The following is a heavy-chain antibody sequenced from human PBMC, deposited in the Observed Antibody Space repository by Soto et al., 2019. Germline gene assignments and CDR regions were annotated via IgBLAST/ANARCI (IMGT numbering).Heavy chain of an antibody. CDR1: GGTFSSYA. J-gene: IGHJ4*02. D-gene: IGHD2-2*01. CDR3: ARHYCSSTTCSLNFDY. V-gene: IGHV1-69*13. CDR2: IIPIFGTA. Sequence: SVKVSCKASGGTFSSYAISWVRQAPGQGLEWMGGIIPIFGTANYAQKFQGRVTITADESTSTAYMELSSLRSEDTAMYSCARHYCSSTTCSLNFDYWGQGTLVTVSS.